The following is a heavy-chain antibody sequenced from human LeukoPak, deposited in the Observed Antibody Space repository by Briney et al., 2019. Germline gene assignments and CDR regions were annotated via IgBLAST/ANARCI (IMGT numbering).Heavy chain of an antibody. V-gene: IGHV4-59*01. CDR1: GGSISSYY. J-gene: IGHJ4*02. CDR2: VYYSGST. CDR3: ARDYGGNSYLDY. Sequence: PSETLSLTRTVSGGSISSYYWSWIRQPPGKGLEWIGYVYYSGSTDYNPSLESRVTISVDTSKSQFSLKLSSMTAADTAVYYCARDYGGNSYLDYWGQGTLVTVSS. D-gene: IGHD4-23*01.